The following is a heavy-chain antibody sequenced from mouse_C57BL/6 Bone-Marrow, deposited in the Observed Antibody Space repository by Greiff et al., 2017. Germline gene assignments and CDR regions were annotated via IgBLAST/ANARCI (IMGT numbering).Heavy chain of an antibody. V-gene: IGHV1-50*01. Sequence: VQLQQPGAELVKPGASVKLSCKASGYTFTSYWMQWVKQRPGQGLEWIGEIDPSDSYTNYNQKFKGKATLTVDTSSSTAYMQLSSLTSEDSAVYYCADYYGSSYPDWYFDVWGTGTTVTVSS. CDR3: ADYYGSSYPDWYFDV. J-gene: IGHJ1*03. CDR2: IDPSDSYT. CDR1: GYTFTSYW. D-gene: IGHD1-1*01.